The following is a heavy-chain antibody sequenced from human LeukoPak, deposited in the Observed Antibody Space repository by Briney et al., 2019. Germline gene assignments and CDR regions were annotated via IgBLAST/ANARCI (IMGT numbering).Heavy chain of an antibody. CDR3: SRDGLDYYGSGSYRGFDY. V-gene: IGHV3-49*04. CDR1: GFTFGDYS. J-gene: IGHJ4*02. CDR2: IRTKDFGGTT. D-gene: IGHD3-10*01. Sequence: GGSLRLSCTASGFTFGDYSMSWVRQAPGKGLEYIGFIRTKDFGGTTEYAASVKGRFTISRDDSKSIAYLQIHSLKSEDTAVYYCSRDGLDYYGSGSYRGFDYWGQGTLVTVSS.